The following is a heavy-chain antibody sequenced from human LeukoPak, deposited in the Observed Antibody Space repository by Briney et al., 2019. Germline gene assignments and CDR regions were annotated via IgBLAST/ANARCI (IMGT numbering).Heavy chain of an antibody. CDR3: ARDQSVQQLVLGGGLYYFDY. V-gene: IGHV6-1*01. CDR1: WDSVSSNSAA. Sequence: SQTLSLTCAISWDSVSSNSAAWNWIRQSPSRGLEWLGRTYYRSKLYNDYAVSVKSRITINPDTSKNQFSLQLNSVTPEDTAVYYCARDQSVQQLVLGGGLYYFDYWGQGTLVTVSS. CDR2: TYYRSKLYN. J-gene: IGHJ4*02. D-gene: IGHD6-13*01.